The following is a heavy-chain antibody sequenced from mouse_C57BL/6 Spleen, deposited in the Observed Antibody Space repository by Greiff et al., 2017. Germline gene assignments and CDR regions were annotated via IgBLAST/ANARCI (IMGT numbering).Heavy chain of an antibody. CDR1: GYSITSGYD. CDR3: ARGYDYDGYAMDD. CDR2: ISYSGST. V-gene: IGHV3-1*01. J-gene: IGHJ4*01. D-gene: IGHD2-4*01. Sequence: EVQVVESGPGMVKPSQSLSLTCTVTGYSITSGYDWHWIRHFPGNKLEWMGYISYSGSTNYNPSLKSRISITHDTSKNHFFLKLNSVTTEDTATYYCARGYDYDGYAMDDWGQGTSVTVSS.